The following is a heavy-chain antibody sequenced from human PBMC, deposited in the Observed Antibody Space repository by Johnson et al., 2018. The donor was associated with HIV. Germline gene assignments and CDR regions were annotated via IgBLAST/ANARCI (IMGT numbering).Heavy chain of an antibody. CDR2: ISGSGAIT. Sequence: VRLVESGGGVVRPGGSLRLSCAASGFTFSSYAMSWVRQAPGKGLEWVSAISGSGAITAYADSVKGRFTTSRDNAKNSLYLQMNSLRAEDTALYYCARDQYSTSDDDAFDIWGQGTMVTVSS. D-gene: IGHD6-6*01. J-gene: IGHJ3*02. CDR1: GFTFSSYA. CDR3: ARDQYSTSDDDAFDI. V-gene: IGHV3-20*04.